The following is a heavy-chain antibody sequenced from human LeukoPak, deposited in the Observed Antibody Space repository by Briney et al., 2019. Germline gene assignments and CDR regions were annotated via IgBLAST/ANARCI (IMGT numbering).Heavy chain of an antibody. J-gene: IGHJ5*02. CDR2: MYYSSGNT. D-gene: IGHD3-10*01. V-gene: IGHV4-59*12. CDR3: ARGRGEGRGIAMVRGVRAPSYNWFDP. CDR1: GGSISPYY. Sequence: SETLSLTCTVSGGSISPYYWSWIRQPPGKGLEWIGSMYYSSGNTYYSPSLKSRVTISVDTSKNQFSLKLSSVTAADTAVYYCARGRGEGRGIAMVRGVRAPSYNWFDPWGHGTQVTVSS.